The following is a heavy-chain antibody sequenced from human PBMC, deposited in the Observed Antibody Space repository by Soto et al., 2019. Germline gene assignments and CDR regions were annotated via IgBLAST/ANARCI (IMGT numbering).Heavy chain of an antibody. V-gene: IGHV5-10-1*01. Sequence: GESLKISCKASGYKFTTFWLNWVRQTPGEGLEWLGRIDPTDSFTNYSPPFEGHVTISVDRSISTAYLQWNSLQASDTAIYYCARPASGGSRDAFDVWGQGTTVPVSS. J-gene: IGHJ3*01. CDR2: IDPTDSFT. D-gene: IGHD2-15*01. CDR1: GYKFTTFW. CDR3: ARPASGGSRDAFDV.